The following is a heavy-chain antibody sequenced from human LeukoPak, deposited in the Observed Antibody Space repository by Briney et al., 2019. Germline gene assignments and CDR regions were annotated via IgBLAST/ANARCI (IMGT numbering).Heavy chain of an antibody. D-gene: IGHD6-13*01. CDR1: GFTFSSYG. CDR2: IWYDGSNK. Sequence: GGSLRLSCAASGFTFSSYGMHWVRQAPGKGLEWGAVIWYDGSNKYYADSVKGRFTISRDNSKNTLYLQMNSLRAVDTAVYYCARDDIAAATDAFDIWGQGTMVTVSS. V-gene: IGHV3-33*01. J-gene: IGHJ3*02. CDR3: ARDDIAAATDAFDI.